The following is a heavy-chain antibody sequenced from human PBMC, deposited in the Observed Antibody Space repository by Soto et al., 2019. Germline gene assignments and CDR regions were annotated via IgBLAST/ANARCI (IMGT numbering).Heavy chain of an antibody. V-gene: IGHV3-13*01. D-gene: IGHD6-13*01. CDR2: IGTAGDT. J-gene: IGHJ6*03. CDR1: GFTFSSYD. Sequence: SLRLSCAASGFTFSSYDMHWVRQATGKGLEWVSAIGTAGDTYYPGSVKGRFTISRENAKNSLYLQMNSLRAGDTAVYYCARGSSSWDKYYYYYMDVWGKGTTVTVSS. CDR3: ARGSSSWDKYYYYYMDV.